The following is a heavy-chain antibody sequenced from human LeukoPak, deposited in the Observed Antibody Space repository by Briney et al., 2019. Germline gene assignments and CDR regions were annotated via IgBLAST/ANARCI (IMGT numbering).Heavy chain of an antibody. J-gene: IGHJ4*02. CDR2: VHLSGAS. CDR1: GGSILTTNW. Sequence: SGTLSLTCAVSGGSILTTNWWSWVRQPPGKGLEWIGEVHLSGASNYNPSLKSRVNMSIDKSKNQLSLELTSVTAADTAIYYCTRESGTFSPFGFWGQGTLVTVSS. CDR3: TRESGTFSPFGF. V-gene: IGHV4-4*02. D-gene: IGHD1-26*01.